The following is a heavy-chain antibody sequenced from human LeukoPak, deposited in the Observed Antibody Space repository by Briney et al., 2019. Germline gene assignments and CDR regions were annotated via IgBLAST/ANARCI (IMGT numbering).Heavy chain of an antibody. CDR2: ISGSSGTI. CDR3: ARRGYCSGGSCYPIDY. J-gene: IGHJ4*02. V-gene: IGHV3-48*01. D-gene: IGHD2-15*01. CDR1: GFTFRSHS. Sequence: GGSLRLSCTASGFTFRSHSMIWVRQAPGKGLEWISYISGSSGTIYYADSVKGRFIISRDNDKNSLYPQMNSLRAEDTAVYYCARRGYCSGGSCYPIDYWGQGTLVTVSS.